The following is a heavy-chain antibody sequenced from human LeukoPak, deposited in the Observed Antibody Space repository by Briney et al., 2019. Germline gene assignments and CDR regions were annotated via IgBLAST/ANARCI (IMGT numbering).Heavy chain of an antibody. Sequence: ASVKVSCKVSGYTFTGFYIHWVRQAPGQGLEWLGWINPDSGGTSYGQRFQGRVIMTRDTTISTAYMELSSLRSDDTAVYYCARAGGGYSSGWGAFDIWGQGTMVTVSS. V-gene: IGHV1-2*02. D-gene: IGHD5-18*01. CDR2: INPDSGGT. CDR1: GYTFTGFY. CDR3: ARAGGGYSSGWGAFDI. J-gene: IGHJ3*02.